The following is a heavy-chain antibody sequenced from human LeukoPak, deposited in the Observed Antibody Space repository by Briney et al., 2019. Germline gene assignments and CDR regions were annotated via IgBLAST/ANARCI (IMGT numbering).Heavy chain of an antibody. J-gene: IGHJ4*02. CDR2: IRYDGSNK. V-gene: IGHV3-30*02. CDR3: AKDEHRGYSYGPPDLVDY. Sequence: GGSLRLSCAASGFTFSSYGMHWVRQAPGKGLEWVAFIRYDGSNKYYADSVKGRFTISRDNSKNTLYLQMNSLRAEDTAVYYCAKDEHRGYSYGPPDLVDYWGQGTLVTVSS. D-gene: IGHD5-18*01. CDR1: GFTFSSYG.